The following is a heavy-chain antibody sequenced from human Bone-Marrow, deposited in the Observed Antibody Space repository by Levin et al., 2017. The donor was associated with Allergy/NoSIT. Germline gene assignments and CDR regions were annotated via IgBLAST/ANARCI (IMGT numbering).Heavy chain of an antibody. Sequence: PGGSLRLSCAASGFSFSHYWMSWVRQAPGKGLEWVANINQDGIEKFSVDSVKGRFTISRDNVKNSLYLQMNSLRAEDTAVYYCVRESSSSGFNYYNFYAMDIWGHGTTVTVSS. V-gene: IGHV3-7*01. CDR2: INQDGIEK. CDR3: VRESSSSGFNYYNFYAMDI. J-gene: IGHJ6*02. D-gene: IGHD6-6*01. CDR1: GFSFSHYW.